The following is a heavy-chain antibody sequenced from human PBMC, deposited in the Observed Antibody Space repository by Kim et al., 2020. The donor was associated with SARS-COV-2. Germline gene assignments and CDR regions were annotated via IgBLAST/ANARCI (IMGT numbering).Heavy chain of an antibody. CDR3: ATAPGIAVAGTAPNWFDP. J-gene: IGHJ5*02. V-gene: IGHV1-24*01. CDR1: GYTLTELS. D-gene: IGHD6-19*01. Sequence: ASVKVSCKVSGYTLTELSMHWVQQAPGKGLEWMGGFDPEDGETIYAQKFQGRVTMTEDTSTDTAYMELSSLRSEDTAVYYCATAPGIAVAGTAPNWFDPWGQGTLVTGSS. CDR2: FDPEDGET.